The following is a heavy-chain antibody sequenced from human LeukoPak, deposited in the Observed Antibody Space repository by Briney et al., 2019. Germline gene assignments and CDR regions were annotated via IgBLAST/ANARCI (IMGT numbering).Heavy chain of an antibody. CDR3: ARSDTPQSGYYCYYYMDV. Sequence: SVTLSLKCSVSGGSICCLYWVWLRQRPGQGLEWIGNTYYSGSTNYHPSLKSRVTISVDTVKNQFSLNLSPVTAADTAVYYCARSDTPQSGYYCYYYMDVWGKGTTVTVSS. CDR1: GGSICCLY. D-gene: IGHD2-2*02. J-gene: IGHJ6*03. V-gene: IGHV4-59*01. CDR2: TYYSGST.